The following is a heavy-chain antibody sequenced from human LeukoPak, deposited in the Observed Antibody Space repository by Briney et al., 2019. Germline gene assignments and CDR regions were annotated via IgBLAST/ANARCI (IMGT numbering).Heavy chain of an antibody. CDR2: IYYSGST. CDR3: ARSRDSSGWYVPYSV. J-gene: IGHJ3*01. D-gene: IGHD6-19*01. V-gene: IGHV4-59*01. Sequence: SETLSLTCTVSGDSISSWYWSWIRQPPGKGLEWIGYIYYSGSTDYNPSLKSRVTISVDTSKNHFSLKLSSVTAADTAVYYCARSRDSSGWYVPYSVWGQGTMVTVSS. CDR1: GDSISSWY.